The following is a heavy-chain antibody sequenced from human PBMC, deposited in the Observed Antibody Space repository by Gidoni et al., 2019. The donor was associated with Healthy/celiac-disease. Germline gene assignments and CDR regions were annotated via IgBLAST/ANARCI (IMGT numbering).Heavy chain of an antibody. CDR1: GFTFSSYI. Sequence: EVQLLESGGGLFKTGGSLRLSCAASGFTFSSYIMSWVRKATGKGLEWFSSIISCSRYIYYAYSVKGRFISSRDNAKNSLYLQRNSLRAEDTAGYYCARDPEKVFDYWCQGTLVTVSS. CDR3: ARDPEKVFDY. CDR2: IISCSRYI. J-gene: IGHJ4*02. V-gene: IGHV3-21*01.